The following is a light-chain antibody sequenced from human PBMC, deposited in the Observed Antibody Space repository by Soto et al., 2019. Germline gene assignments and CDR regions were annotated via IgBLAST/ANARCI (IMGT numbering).Light chain of an antibody. CDR1: QSVSSSY. Sequence: EIELTQSPGTLSLSPGERATLSCRASQSVSSSYLAWYQQKPGQAPRLLIYDASSRATGIPDRFSGSGSGTDFTLTISSLQPEDFATYYCQHADSFPLITFGQGTRLDIK. V-gene: IGKV3-20*01. J-gene: IGKJ5*01. CDR3: QHADSFPLIT. CDR2: DAS.